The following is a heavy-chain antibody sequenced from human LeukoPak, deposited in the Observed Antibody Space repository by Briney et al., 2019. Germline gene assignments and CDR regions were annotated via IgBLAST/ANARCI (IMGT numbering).Heavy chain of an antibody. J-gene: IGHJ4*02. D-gene: IGHD5-12*01. CDR3: ARGGVGSGYGIVGDCDY. V-gene: IGHV3-30*04. CDR1: GFTFSSYA. Sequence: GGSLRLSCAASGFTFSSYAMHWVRQAPGKGLEWVTVISYDGSNKYYADSVKGRFTISRDNSKNTLYLQMNSRRAEDTAVYYCARGGVGSGYGIVGDCDYCGQGTLVTVSS. CDR2: ISYDGSNK.